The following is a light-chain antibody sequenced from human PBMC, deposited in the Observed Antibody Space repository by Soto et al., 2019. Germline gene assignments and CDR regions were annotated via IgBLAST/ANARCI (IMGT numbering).Light chain of an antibody. Sequence: DIQMTQSPSSLSASVGDRVTITCRASQSVSAYLNWYQQKPGHAPKVLISAVSTLQSGVPSRFGGSGSASGTEFTLTISNLQPEDFATYYCQQTLSSPITFGQGTRLEIK. CDR2: AVS. V-gene: IGKV1-39*01. CDR1: QSVSAY. CDR3: QQTLSSPIT. J-gene: IGKJ5*01.